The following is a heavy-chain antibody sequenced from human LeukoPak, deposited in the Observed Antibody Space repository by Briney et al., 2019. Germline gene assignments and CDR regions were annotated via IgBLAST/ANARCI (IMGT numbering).Heavy chain of an antibody. J-gene: IGHJ4*02. CDR3: ARDLDIVATILDY. CDR1: GYTFTGYY. D-gene: IGHD5-12*01. CDR2: INPNSGGT. Sequence: GASVKVSCKASGYTFTGYYMHWVRQAPGQGLEWMGWINPNSGGTNYAQKFQGRVTETRDTSISTAYMELSRLRSDDTAVYYCARDLDIVATILDYWGQGTLVTVSS. V-gene: IGHV1-2*02.